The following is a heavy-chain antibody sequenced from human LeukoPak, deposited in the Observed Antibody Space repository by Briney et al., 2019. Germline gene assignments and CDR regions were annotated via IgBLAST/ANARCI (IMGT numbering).Heavy chain of an antibody. J-gene: IGHJ5*02. CDR2: INIGGTNT. CDR1: GFTFNDYY. Sequence: GGSLRLSCAASGFTFNDYYMRWIRQAPGKGREWLSYINIGGTNTHYADSVKGRFTISRDNAKKSLYLEMNNLRAEDTAVYYCATDGAGFDTWGQGVLVTVSS. V-gene: IGHV3-11*01. CDR3: ATDGAGFDT.